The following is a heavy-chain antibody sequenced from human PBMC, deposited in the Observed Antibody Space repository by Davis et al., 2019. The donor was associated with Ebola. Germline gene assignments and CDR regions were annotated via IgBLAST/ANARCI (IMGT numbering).Heavy chain of an antibody. D-gene: IGHD3-16*01. CDR3: ARGVGGYCFDY. CDR2: VHGGNGNT. CDR1: GFTLTKYA. V-gene: IGHV1-3*01. Sequence: ASVKVSCKASGFTLTKYAIHWVRQAPGQWLEWMGWVHGGNGNTKYSQRFQGRVTITTDTSASTVYLDLTSLRSEDTAVYYCARGVGGYCFDYWGQGTLVTVSS. J-gene: IGHJ4*02.